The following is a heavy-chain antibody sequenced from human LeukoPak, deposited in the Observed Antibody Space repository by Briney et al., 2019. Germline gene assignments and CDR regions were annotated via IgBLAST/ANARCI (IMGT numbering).Heavy chain of an antibody. CDR3: ASQNMEWELLAFDY. D-gene: IGHD1-26*01. J-gene: IGHJ4*02. Sequence: ASVKVSCKASGYTFTVYYMHWLRQAPGQGLEWMGQINPNNDGTNYAQNFQGRVTMTRDTSISTAYMELSSLISDDTAVYYCASQNMEWELLAFDYWGQGTLVTVSS. CDR2: INPNNDGT. V-gene: IGHV1-2*06. CDR1: GYTFTVYY.